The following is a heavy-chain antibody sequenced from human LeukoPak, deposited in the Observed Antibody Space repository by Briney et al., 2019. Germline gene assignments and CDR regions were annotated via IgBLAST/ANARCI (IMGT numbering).Heavy chain of an antibody. J-gene: IGHJ4*02. CDR2: FDPEDGET. D-gene: IGHD2-2*01. CDR3: ARSGVPAAMEYYFDY. V-gene: IGHV1-24*01. Sequence: GASVKVSCKVSGYTLTELSMHWVRQAPGKGLEWMGGFDPEDGETIYAQKLQGRVTMTTDTSTSTAYMELRSLRSDDTAVYYCARSGVPAAMEYYFDYWGQGTLVTVSS. CDR1: GYTLTELS.